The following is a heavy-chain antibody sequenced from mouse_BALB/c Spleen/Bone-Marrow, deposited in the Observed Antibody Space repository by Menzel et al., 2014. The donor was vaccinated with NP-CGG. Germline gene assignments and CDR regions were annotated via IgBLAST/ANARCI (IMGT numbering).Heavy chain of an antibody. V-gene: IGHV5-12-2*01. CDR1: GFTFSSYT. CDR3: ARGLRGYAMDY. CDR2: ISNGGGST. D-gene: IGHD2-4*01. Sequence: EVKLVESGGGLVQPGRSLKLSCAASGFTFSSYTMSWVRQTPEKRLEWVAYISNGGGSTYYPDTVKGRFTISRDNAKNTLYLQMSSLKSEDTAMYYCARGLRGYAMDYWGQGTSVTVSS. J-gene: IGHJ4*01.